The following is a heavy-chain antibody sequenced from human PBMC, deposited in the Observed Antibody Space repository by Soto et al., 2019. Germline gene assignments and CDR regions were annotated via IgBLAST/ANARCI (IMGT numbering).Heavy chain of an antibody. J-gene: IGHJ5*02. Sequence: ASVKVSCKASGGTFSSYAISWVRQAPGQGPEWMGGIIPIFGTANYAQKFQGRVTITADESTGTAYMELSSLRSEDTAVYYCAKTSYVGVIAARPKWFDPWGQGTLVTVSS. CDR3: AKTSYVGVIAARPKWFDP. CDR1: GGTFSSYA. D-gene: IGHD6-6*01. V-gene: IGHV1-69*13. CDR2: IIPIFGTA.